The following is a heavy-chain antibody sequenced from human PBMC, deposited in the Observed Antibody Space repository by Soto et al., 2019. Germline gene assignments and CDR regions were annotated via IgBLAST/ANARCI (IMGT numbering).Heavy chain of an antibody. CDR1: GYTFTDYY. CDR2: INPGSGGT. V-gene: IGHV1-2*02. J-gene: IGHJ5*02. CDR3: GRGVGSRWFDP. D-gene: IGHD6-25*01. Sequence: GASLKVSCKASGYTFTDYYMHWVRQAPGQGLEWMGWINPGSGGTNFAQKFQGRVTMTRDTSISTAYMEVSSLTSDDTAVYYCGRGVGSRWFDPWGKGTLVTVS.